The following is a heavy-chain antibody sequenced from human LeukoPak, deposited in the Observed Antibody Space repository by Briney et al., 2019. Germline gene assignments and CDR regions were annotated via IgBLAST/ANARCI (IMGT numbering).Heavy chain of an antibody. CDR2: IYSGGST. CDR1: GFTVSSNY. J-gene: IGHJ4*02. CDR3: ARDSSGYYYHFDY. V-gene: IGHV3-66*02. Sequence: GGSLRLSCAASGFTVSSNYVSWVRQAPGKGLEWVSVIYSGGSTYYADSVKGRFTITRDNSKNTLYLQMNSLRAEDTAVYYCARDSSGYYYHFDYWGQGTLVTVSS. D-gene: IGHD3-22*01.